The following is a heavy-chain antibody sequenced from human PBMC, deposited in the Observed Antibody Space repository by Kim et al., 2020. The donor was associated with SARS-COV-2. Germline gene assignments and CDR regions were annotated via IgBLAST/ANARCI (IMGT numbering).Heavy chain of an antibody. CDR3: ASSCTITSCHWFDP. D-gene: IGHD2-8*01. V-gene: IGHV1-24*01. J-gene: IGHJ5*02. CDR1: GYTLTELS. CDR2: FDPEDVET. Sequence: ASVKVSCKVSGYTLTELSMHWVRQAPGKGLEGMGGFDPEDVETIYAQKFQGRVTMTEDTSTDTAYMELSSLRSEDTAVYYCASSCTITSCHWFDPWGQGTLVTVSS.